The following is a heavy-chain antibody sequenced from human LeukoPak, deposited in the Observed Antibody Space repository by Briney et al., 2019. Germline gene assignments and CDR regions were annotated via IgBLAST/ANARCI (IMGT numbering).Heavy chain of an antibody. Sequence: GGSLRLSCAASGFTFSSYSMNWVRQAPGKGLEWVSSISSSSSYIYYADSVKGRFTISRDNAKNSLYLQMNSLRAEDAAVYYCARGVVRGSSSWLKNAEYFQHWGQGTLVTVSS. CDR1: GFTFSSYS. V-gene: IGHV3-21*01. D-gene: IGHD6-13*01. CDR3: ARGVVRGSSSWLKNAEYFQH. J-gene: IGHJ1*01. CDR2: ISSSSSYI.